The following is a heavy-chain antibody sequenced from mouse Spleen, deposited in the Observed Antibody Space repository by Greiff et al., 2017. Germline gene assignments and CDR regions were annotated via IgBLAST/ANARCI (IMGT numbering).Heavy chain of an antibody. D-gene: IGHD2-3*01. J-gene: IGHJ4*01. CDR2: IYPRSGNT. Sequence: VMLVESGAELARPGASVKLSCKASGYTFTSYGISWVKQRTGQGLEWIGEIYPRSGNTYYNEKFKGKATLTADKSSSTAYMELRSLTSEDSAVYFCARWLLGYAMDYWGQGTSVTVSS. CDR3: ARWLLGYAMDY. V-gene: IGHV1-81*01. CDR1: GYTFTSYG.